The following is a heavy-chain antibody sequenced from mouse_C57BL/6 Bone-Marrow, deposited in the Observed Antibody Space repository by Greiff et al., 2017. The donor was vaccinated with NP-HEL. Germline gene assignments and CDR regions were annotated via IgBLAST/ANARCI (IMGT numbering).Heavy chain of an antibody. V-gene: IGHV5-16*01. CDR2: INYDGSST. CDR3: ARVYGSSYYWYFDV. D-gene: IGHD1-1*01. Sequence: EVHLVESEGGLVQPGSSMKLSCTASGFTFSDYYMAWVRQVPEKGLEWVANINYDGSSTYYLDSLKSRFIISRDNAKNILYLQMSSLKSEDTATYYCARVYGSSYYWYFDVWGTGTTVTVSS. J-gene: IGHJ1*03. CDR1: GFTFSDYY.